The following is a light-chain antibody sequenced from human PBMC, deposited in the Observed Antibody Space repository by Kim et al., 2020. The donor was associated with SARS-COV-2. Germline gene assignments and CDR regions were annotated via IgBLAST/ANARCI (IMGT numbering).Light chain of an antibody. CDR2: EGS. J-gene: IGLJ3*02. CDR3: CSYAGSSSWV. CDR1: SSDVGSYNL. V-gene: IGLV2-23*01. Sequence: GQSITTSCTGTSSDVGSYNLFSWYQQHPGKAPKLMIYEGSKRPSGVSNRFSGSKSGNTASLTISGLQAEDEADYYCCSYAGSSSWVFGGGTQLTVL.